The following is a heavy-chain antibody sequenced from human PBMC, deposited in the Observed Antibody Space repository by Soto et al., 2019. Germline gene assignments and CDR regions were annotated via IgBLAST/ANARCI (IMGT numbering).Heavy chain of an antibody. D-gene: IGHD6-6*01. CDR2: IYYSGST. CDR1: GGSISSYY. V-gene: IGHV4-59*01. CDR3: ARVGGSSSSMSYYYYYGMDV. Sequence: SETLSLTCTVSGGSISSYYWSWIRQPPGKGLEWIGYIYYSGSTNYNPSLKSRVTISVDTSKNQFSLKLSSVTAADTAAYYCARVGGSSSSMSYYYYYGMDVWGQGTTVTVSS. J-gene: IGHJ6*02.